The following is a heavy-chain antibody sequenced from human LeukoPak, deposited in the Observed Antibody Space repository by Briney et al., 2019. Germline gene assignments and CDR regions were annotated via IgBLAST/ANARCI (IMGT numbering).Heavy chain of an antibody. CDR2: ISTDNGNT. CDR1: GYSFTSYG. CDR3: ARGYSYAYRPLDY. Sequence: ASVKVSCKASGYSFTSYGINWVRQAPGQGLEWMGWISTDNGNTDYAQTLQGRVTMTTDTSTSTFYMEMRSLRSDDTAVYYCARGYSYAYRPLDYWGQGTLVTVSS. J-gene: IGHJ4*02. V-gene: IGHV1-18*01. D-gene: IGHD5-18*01.